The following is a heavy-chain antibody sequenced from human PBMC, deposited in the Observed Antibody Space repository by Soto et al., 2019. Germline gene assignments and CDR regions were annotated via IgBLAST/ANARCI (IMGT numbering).Heavy chain of an antibody. V-gene: IGHV1-3*01. CDR1: GYTFTSYA. Sequence: ASVKVSCKASGYTFTSYAMHWVRQAPGQRLEWMGWINAGNGNTKYSQKFQGRVTITRDTSASTAYMELSSLRSEDTAVYYCARAHRSSRVGGLDVWGQGHTLTVTS. CDR2: INAGNGNT. D-gene: IGHD6-13*01. J-gene: IGHJ6*02. CDR3: ARAHRSSRVGGLDV.